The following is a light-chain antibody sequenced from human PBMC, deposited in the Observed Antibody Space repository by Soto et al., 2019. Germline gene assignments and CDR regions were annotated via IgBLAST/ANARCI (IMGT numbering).Light chain of an antibody. J-gene: IGKJ5*01. V-gene: IGKV3-11*01. CDR1: QSVSGY. CDR2: ADS. CDR3: QQRYNWPIT. Sequence: EIVLTQSPATLSLSQGETATLSCRASQSVSGYIGWYQQKPGQAPRLLIYADSNRATGIPARFSGSGSGTDFTLTISSLEPEDFSVYYCQQRYNWPITFGQGTRLEIK.